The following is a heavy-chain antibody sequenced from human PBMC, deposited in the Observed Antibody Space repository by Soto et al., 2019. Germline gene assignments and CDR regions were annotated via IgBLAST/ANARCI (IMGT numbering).Heavy chain of an antibody. CDR1: GGSFSGYY. J-gene: IGHJ5*02. V-gene: IGHV4-34*01. D-gene: IGHD3-9*01. Sequence: TSETLSLTCAVYGGSFSGYYWSWIRQPPGKGLEWIGEINHSGSTNYNPSLKSRVTISVDTSKNQFSLKLSSVTAADTAVYYCARGGRGLVIISRFYNWFDPWGQGTLVTVSS. CDR3: ARGGRGLVIISRFYNWFDP. CDR2: INHSGST.